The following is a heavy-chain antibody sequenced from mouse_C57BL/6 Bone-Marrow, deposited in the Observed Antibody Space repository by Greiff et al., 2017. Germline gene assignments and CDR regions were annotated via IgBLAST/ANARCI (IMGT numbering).Heavy chain of an antibody. Sequence: VQVVESGPGLVKPSQSLFLTCSITGFPITSGYYWIWIRQSPGKPLEWMGYITHSGETFYNPSLQSPISITRETSKNQFFLQLNSVTTEDTAMYYCAGDSSGYAWFAYWGQGTLVTVSA. CDR1: GFPITSGYY. D-gene: IGHD3-2*02. CDR2: ITHSGET. J-gene: IGHJ3*01. CDR3: AGDSSGYAWFAY. V-gene: IGHV12-3*01.